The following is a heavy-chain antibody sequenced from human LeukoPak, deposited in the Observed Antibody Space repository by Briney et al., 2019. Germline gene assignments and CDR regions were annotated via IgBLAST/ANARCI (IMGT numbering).Heavy chain of an antibody. CDR3: ARDFLDWGTRTGAFDI. CDR1: GFTVGSNY. V-gene: IGHV3-66*01. CDR2: IYSDGTT. J-gene: IGHJ3*02. Sequence: GGSLRLSCAASGFTVGSNYMNWVRQAPGKGLEWVSVIYSDGTTYYAASVKGRFTISRDISKNTLYLQMNSLRVEDTAMYYCARDFLDWGTRTGAFDIWGQGTMVTVSS. D-gene: IGHD1-1*01.